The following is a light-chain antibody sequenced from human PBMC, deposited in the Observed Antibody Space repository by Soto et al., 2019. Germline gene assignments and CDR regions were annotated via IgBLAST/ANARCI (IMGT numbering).Light chain of an antibody. CDR2: AAS. J-gene: IGKJ3*01. Sequence: AIRMTQSPSSLSASTGERVTITCRASQGISSYLAWYQQKPGKAPKLLIYAASTLQSGVPSRFSGSGSGTGFTLTISCLQSEDFATYYCQQYYSYPLFGPGTKVDIK. CDR3: QQYYSYPL. CDR1: QGISSY. V-gene: IGKV1-8*01.